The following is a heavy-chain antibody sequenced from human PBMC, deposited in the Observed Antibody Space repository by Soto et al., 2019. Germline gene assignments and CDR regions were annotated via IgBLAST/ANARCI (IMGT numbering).Heavy chain of an antibody. CDR3: AGDFRGYGRFDY. V-gene: IGHV4-31*03. CDR1: GGSTSSGTYY. Sequence: SETLSLTCTVSGGSTSSGTYYWSWIRQHPGKGLEWIGCIYYSGGTYQNPSLKSRVTISLDTSKNQFSLKLSSVTAADTAIYYCAGDFRGYGRFDYWGQGTLVTVSS. CDR2: IYYSGGT. D-gene: IGHD5-12*01. J-gene: IGHJ4*02.